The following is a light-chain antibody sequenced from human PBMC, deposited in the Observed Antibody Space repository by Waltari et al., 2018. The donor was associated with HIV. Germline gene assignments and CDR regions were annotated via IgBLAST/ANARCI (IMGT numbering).Light chain of an antibody. Sequence: IQLTQSPSFLSASVGHRVRITCRVTQGVGSYLAWYQKKPGKAPNLLIYAVSVLQSGVPSRFSGSGSGTEFTLTISGLQPEDLATYYCQQLKTYPVTFGGGTKVDSK. J-gene: IGKJ4*01. CDR2: AVS. V-gene: IGKV1-9*01. CDR3: QQLKTYPVT. CDR1: QGVGSY.